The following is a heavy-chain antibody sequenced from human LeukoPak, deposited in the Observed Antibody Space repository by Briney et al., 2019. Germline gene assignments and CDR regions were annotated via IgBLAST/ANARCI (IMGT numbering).Heavy chain of an antibody. D-gene: IGHD3-10*01. Sequence: GGSLRLSCAASGFTFSSYAMNWVRQAPGKGLEWVSGISNSGGGTYYADSVKGRFTISRDNSNNTLYLQMNSLSVEDTAVYYCAKDGSSGSYYFDYWGQGTLVTVSS. CDR3: AKDGSSGSYYFDY. CDR1: GFTFSSYA. CDR2: ISNSGGGT. J-gene: IGHJ4*02. V-gene: IGHV3-23*01.